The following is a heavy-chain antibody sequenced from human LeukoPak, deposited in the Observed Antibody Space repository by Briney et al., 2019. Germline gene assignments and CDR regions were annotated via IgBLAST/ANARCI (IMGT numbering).Heavy chain of an antibody. CDR3: GRRPYSNYVPRGWFDP. CDR2: IYYSGST. Sequence: SETLSLTCTVSGGSISSSSYYWGWIRQPPGKGLEWIGSIYYSGSTYYNPSLKSRATISVDTSKNQFSLKLSSVTAADTAVYYCGRRPYSNYVPRGWFDPWGQGTLVTVSS. J-gene: IGHJ5*02. D-gene: IGHD4-11*01. CDR1: GGSISSSSYY. V-gene: IGHV4-39*07.